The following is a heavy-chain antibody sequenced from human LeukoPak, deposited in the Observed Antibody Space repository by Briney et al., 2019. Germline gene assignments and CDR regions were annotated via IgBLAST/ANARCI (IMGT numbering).Heavy chain of an antibody. Sequence: PSETLSLTCTVSGGSISSSSYYWGWIRQLPGKGLEWIGSIYYSGSTYYNPSLKSRVTISVDTSKNQFSLKLSSVTAADTAVYYCASHLGYCSGGSCYSDYWGQGTLVTVSS. CDR2: IYYSGST. CDR3: ASHLGYCSGGSCYSDY. CDR1: GGSISSSSYY. V-gene: IGHV4-39*01. D-gene: IGHD2-15*01. J-gene: IGHJ4*02.